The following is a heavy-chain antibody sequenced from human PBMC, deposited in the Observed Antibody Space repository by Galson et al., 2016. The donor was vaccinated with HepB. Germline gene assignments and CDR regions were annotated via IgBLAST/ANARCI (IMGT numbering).Heavy chain of an antibody. CDR3: AKESHRSGWSTY. CDR2: ISSSGDST. CDR1: GFTFSDYA. V-gene: IGHV3-23*01. D-gene: IGHD6-19*01. Sequence: SLRLSCAASGFTFSDYAMAWVRQAPGKGLEWVSDISSSGDSTYYADSVKGRFTISRDNSKNTLNLQMNSLRAEDTAVYYCAKESHRSGWSTYWGQGTLVTVSS. J-gene: IGHJ4*02.